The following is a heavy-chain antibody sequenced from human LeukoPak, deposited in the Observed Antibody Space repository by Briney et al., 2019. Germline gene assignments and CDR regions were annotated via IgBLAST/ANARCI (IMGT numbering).Heavy chain of an antibody. CDR2: IIPIFGTA. V-gene: IGHV1-69*05. J-gene: IGHJ4*02. D-gene: IGHD6-19*01. Sequence: ASVKVSCKASGGTFSSYAISWLRQAPGQGLEWMGRIIPIFGTANYAQKFQGRVTITTDESTSTAYMELSSLRSEDTAVYYCARDVHSSGWYQFDYWGQGTLVTVSS. CDR3: ARDVHSSGWYQFDY. CDR1: GGTFSSYA.